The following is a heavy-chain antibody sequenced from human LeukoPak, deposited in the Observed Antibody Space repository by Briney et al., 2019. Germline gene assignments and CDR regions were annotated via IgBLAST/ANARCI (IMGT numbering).Heavy chain of an antibody. D-gene: IGHD6-19*01. CDR2: ISGSGGST. Sequence: GGSLRLSCAASGFTFSSYAMSGVRQAPGKGLEWVSAISGSGGSTYYADSVKGRFTISRDNSKNTLYLQMNSLRAEDTAVYYCAKTGYSSGWYRKDNWFDPWGQGTLVTVSS. J-gene: IGHJ5*02. CDR1: GFTFSSYA. CDR3: AKTGYSSGWYRKDNWFDP. V-gene: IGHV3-23*01.